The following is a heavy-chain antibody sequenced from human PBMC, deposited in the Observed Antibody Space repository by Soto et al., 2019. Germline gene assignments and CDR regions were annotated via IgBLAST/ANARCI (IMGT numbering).Heavy chain of an antibody. J-gene: IGHJ4*02. CDR1: GGSISSSSYY. CDR3: ARLPSSSPYLLFDY. D-gene: IGHD6-6*01. Sequence: PSETLSLTCTVSGGSISSSSYYWGWIRQPPGKGLEWIGSIYYSGSTYYNPSLKSRVTISVDTSKNQFSLKLSSVTAADTAVYYCARLPSSSPYLLFDYWGQGTLVTVSS. V-gene: IGHV4-39*01. CDR2: IYYSGST.